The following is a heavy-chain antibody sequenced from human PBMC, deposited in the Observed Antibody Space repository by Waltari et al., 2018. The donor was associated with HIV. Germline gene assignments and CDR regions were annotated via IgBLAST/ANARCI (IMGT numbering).Heavy chain of an antibody. Sequence: QEQLVESGGGVVQPGDVLRPSCAASGPSFGSIGLHWVRQAPGKGLEWVAAISYDGIKKYYGDSLRGRFIISRDNSKKTLYLQMNTLRPEDTAIYFCAKDSSQVHWFGESLALWGQGTLVIVSS. D-gene: IGHD3-10*01. CDR3: AKDSSQVHWFGESLAL. J-gene: IGHJ4*02. CDR1: GPSFGSIG. CDR2: ISYDGIKK. V-gene: IGHV3-30*18.